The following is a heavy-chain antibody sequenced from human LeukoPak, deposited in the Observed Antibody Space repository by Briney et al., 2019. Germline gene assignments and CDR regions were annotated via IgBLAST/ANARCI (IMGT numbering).Heavy chain of an antibody. Sequence: SVKVSCKASGGTFSSYAISRVRQAPGQGLEWMGRIIPIFGTANYAQKFQGRVTITTDESTSTAYMELSSLRSEDTAVYYCARNSAITGLFDYWGQGTLVTVSS. CDR2: IIPIFGTA. CDR1: GGTFSSYA. CDR3: ARNSAITGLFDY. J-gene: IGHJ4*02. D-gene: IGHD5-24*01. V-gene: IGHV1-69*05.